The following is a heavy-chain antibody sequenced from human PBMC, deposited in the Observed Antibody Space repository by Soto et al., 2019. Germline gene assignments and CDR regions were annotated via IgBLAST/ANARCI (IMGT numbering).Heavy chain of an antibody. D-gene: IGHD2-2*01. Sequence: GGSLRLSCAASGFTFSSYAMSWVRQAPGKGLEWVSAISGSGGSTYYADSVKGRFTISRDNSKNTLYLKMNSLRAEDTAVYYYVKVRPFLVLPAALHCCGHGPLVTVSS. J-gene: IGHJ4*01. CDR2: ISGSGGST. CDR1: GFTFSSYA. CDR3: VKVRPFLVLPAALHC. V-gene: IGHV3-23*01.